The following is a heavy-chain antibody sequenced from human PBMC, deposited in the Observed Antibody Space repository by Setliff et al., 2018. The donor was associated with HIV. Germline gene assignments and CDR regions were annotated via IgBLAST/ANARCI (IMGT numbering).Heavy chain of an antibody. J-gene: IGHJ5*02. CDR2: IYDSGAT. CDR1: GGSFNNYH. D-gene: IGHD5-18*01. V-gene: IGHV4-4*07. Sequence: SETLSLTCTVSGGSFNNYHWSWIRQPAGKGLEWIGRIYDSGATNYKPSLKSRVTISVDTSKNQFSLKLRSVTAADTSVYYCSRRWGIRGYSSWGQGTLVTVSS. CDR3: SRRWGIRGYSS.